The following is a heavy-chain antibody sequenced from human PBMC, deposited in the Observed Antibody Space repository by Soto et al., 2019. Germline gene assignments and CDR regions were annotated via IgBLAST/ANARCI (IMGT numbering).Heavy chain of an antibody. D-gene: IGHD6-13*01. CDR2: ISDDGTFK. V-gene: IGHV3-30*18. Sequence: QRQLVDSGGGVVQPGRSLRLSCEASGFSFSSYGMHWVRQAPGKGLEWVAVISDDGTFKDYADSVKGRFTISRDNSETTLFLQMNSLGPNDTAVYYCAKDYGPQAPYPYSNTHTDFGGLGTRVTVSS. CDR3: AKDYGPQAPYPYSNTHTDF. CDR1: GFSFSSYG. J-gene: IGHJ4*02.